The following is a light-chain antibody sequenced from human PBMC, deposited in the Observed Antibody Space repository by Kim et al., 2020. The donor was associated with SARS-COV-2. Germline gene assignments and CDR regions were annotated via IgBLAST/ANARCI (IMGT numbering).Light chain of an antibody. J-gene: IGLJ3*02. CDR1: NVRGKG. Sequence: PGKTDRIPCGGNNVRGKGVPWSQKKPGQAPVPVIYYDSDRPSGIPERFSGATAGNTATLTISRVEAGDEADYYCQVWDSSSDHRVFGGGTRLTVL. CDR2: YDS. CDR3: QVWDSSSDHRV. V-gene: IGLV3-21*01.